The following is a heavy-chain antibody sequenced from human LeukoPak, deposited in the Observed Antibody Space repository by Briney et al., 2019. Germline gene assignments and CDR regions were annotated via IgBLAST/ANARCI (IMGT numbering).Heavy chain of an antibody. CDR3: ARGGTSTAYDFWGEEGNWFDP. CDR2: INHSGST. Sequence: PSETLSLTCAVYGGSFSGYYWSWIRQPPGKGLEWIGEINHSGSTNYNPSLKSRVTISVDTSKNQFSLKLSSVTAADTAVYYCARGGTSTAYDFWGEEGNWFDPWGQGTLVTVSS. V-gene: IGHV4-34*01. CDR1: GGSFSGYY. D-gene: IGHD3-3*01. J-gene: IGHJ5*02.